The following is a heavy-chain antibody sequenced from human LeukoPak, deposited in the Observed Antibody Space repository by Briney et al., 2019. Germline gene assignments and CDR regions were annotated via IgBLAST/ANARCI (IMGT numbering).Heavy chain of an antibody. J-gene: IGHJ4*02. V-gene: IGHV1-18*01. CDR3: ARYCSSTSCSEVYYFDY. CDR2: ISAYNGNT. Sequence: APVKVSCKASGYTFTSYGISWVRQAPGQGLEWMGWISAYNGNTNYAQKLQGRVTMTTDTSTSTAYMELRSLRSDDTAVYYCARYCSSTSCSEVYYFDYWGQGTLVTVSS. CDR1: GYTFTSYG. D-gene: IGHD2-2*01.